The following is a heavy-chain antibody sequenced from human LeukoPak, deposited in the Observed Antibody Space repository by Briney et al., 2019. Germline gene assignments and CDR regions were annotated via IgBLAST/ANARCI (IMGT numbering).Heavy chain of an antibody. J-gene: IGHJ4*02. CDR2: INPNSGGT. CDR1: GYTFTGYY. D-gene: IGHD5-18*01. CDR3: ARVPPYRYSYGPFDY. Sequence: ASVKVSCTASGYTFTGYYMHWVRQAPGQELEWMGRINPNSGGTNYAQKFQGRVTMTGDTSISTAYMELSRLRSDDTAVYYCARVPPYRYSYGPFDYWGQGTLVTVSS. V-gene: IGHV1-2*06.